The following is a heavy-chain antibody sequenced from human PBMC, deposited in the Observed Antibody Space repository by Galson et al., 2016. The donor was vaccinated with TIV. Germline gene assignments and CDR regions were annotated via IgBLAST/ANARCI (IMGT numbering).Heavy chain of an antibody. J-gene: IGHJ4*02. CDR2: LSGGATNT. V-gene: IGHV3-23*01. CDR1: GFRFNEYE. D-gene: IGHD6-25*01. Sequence: SLRLSCAASGFRFNEYEMSWARQAPGKGLEWVSALSGGATNTYYSDPVKGRFTISRDNSQNKVFLEMDSLRVDDTAVYYCAKDRGYFEGFDHWGPGTLVTVSS. CDR3: AKDRGYFEGFDH.